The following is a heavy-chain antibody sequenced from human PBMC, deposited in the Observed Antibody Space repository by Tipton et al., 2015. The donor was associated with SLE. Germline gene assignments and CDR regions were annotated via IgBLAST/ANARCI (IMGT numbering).Heavy chain of an antibody. CDR1: GGSISSSSYY. D-gene: IGHD3-3*01. CDR2: IYHSGST. V-gene: IGHV4-39*07. J-gene: IGHJ5*02. CDR3: ARVGPPGVDWFDP. Sequence: TLSLTCTVSGGSISSSSYYWGWIRQPPGKGLEWIGSIYHSGSTNYTPSLKSRVTISVDTSKNQFSLKLNSVTAADTAVYYCARVGPPGVDWFDPWGQGTLDTVSA.